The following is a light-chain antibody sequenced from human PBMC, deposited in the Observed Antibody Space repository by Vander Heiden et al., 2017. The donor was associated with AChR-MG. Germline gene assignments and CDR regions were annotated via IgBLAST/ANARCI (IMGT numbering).Light chain of an antibody. CDR1: QDISNY. Sequence: DIQMTQSPSSLSASVGDRVTITCQASQDISNYLNWYQQKPGKAPKLLIYDASNLETGVPSRFSGSGSGTDFTFTISSLQPEDIATYYCQQNDNIPFTFGHGTKVDIK. V-gene: IGKV1-33*01. J-gene: IGKJ3*01. CDR2: DAS. CDR3: QQNDNIPFT.